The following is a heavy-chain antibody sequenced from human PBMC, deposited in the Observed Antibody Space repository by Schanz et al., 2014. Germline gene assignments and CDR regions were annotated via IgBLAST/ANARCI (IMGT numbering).Heavy chain of an antibody. CDR3: VRHGNYEFWHGPTPQFEN. CDR2: LYYTGKT. Sequence: QLHLQESGPGLAKPSETLSLICSVSGGSISTSSRYWGWIRQSPGKGLEWLGRLYYTGKTHYNPSLKSQVTISLATPKNQFSLNLTSGTAADTAVYYCVRHGNYEFWHGPTPQFENWGQGTLVTVS. J-gene: IGHJ4*02. D-gene: IGHD3-3*01. CDR1: GGSISTSSRY. V-gene: IGHV4-39*01.